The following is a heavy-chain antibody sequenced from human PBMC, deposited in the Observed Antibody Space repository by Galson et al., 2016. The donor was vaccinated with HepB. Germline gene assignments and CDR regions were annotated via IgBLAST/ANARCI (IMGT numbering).Heavy chain of an antibody. V-gene: IGHV3-72*01. Sequence: SLRLSCAASGFTFSDHYMDWVRQAPGKRLEWVGRMRNKASSYSTEYAASVKGRFTVSRDDSKNPVYLQMNSLKTEDTALYFCARDYNGLGDYWGQGTLVTVSS. D-gene: IGHD3-10*01. CDR1: GFTFSDHY. CDR3: ARDYNGLGDY. J-gene: IGHJ4*02. CDR2: MRNKASSYST.